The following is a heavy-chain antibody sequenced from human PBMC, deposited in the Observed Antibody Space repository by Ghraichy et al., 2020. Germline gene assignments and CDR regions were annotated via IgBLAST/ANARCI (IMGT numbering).Heavy chain of an antibody. V-gene: IGHV4-59*01. CDR2: IYYSGST. CDR3: ARVEYYDSSGYYSGAFDI. D-gene: IGHD3-22*01. CDR1: GGSISSYY. J-gene: IGHJ3*02. Sequence: SETLSLTCTVSGGSISSYYWSWIRQPPGKGLEWIGYIYYSGSTNYNPSLKSRVTISVDTSKNQFSLKLSSVTAADTAVYYCARVEYYDSSGYYSGAFDIWGQGTMVTVSS.